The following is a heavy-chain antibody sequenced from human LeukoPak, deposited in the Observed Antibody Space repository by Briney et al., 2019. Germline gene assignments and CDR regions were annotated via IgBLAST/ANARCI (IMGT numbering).Heavy chain of an antibody. D-gene: IGHD3-22*01. V-gene: IGHV4-39*01. CDR1: GGSISSSSYY. Sequence: PSETLSLTCTVSGGSISSSSYYWGWIRQPPGKGVEWIGNIYYSGSTYYNPSLKSRVTISVDTSKNQFSLKLSSVTAADTAVYYCARQYYYDSSGPTIWFDPWGQGTLVTVSS. J-gene: IGHJ5*02. CDR3: ARQYYYDSSGPTIWFDP. CDR2: IYYSGST.